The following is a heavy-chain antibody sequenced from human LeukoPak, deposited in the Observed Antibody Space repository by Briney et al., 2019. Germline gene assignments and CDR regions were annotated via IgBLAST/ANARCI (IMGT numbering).Heavy chain of an antibody. Sequence: GRSLRLSCAASGFTFSGYGMHWVRQAPGKGLEWVAVISYDGSNKYYADSVKGRFTISRDNSKNTLYLQMNSLRAEDTAVYYCAKAEDTAMVDYWGQGTLVTVSS. V-gene: IGHV3-30*18. CDR1: GFTFSGYG. J-gene: IGHJ4*02. D-gene: IGHD5-18*01. CDR2: ISYDGSNK. CDR3: AKAEDTAMVDY.